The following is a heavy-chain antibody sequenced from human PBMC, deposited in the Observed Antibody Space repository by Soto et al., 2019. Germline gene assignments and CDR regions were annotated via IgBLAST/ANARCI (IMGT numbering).Heavy chain of an antibody. V-gene: IGHV1-18*01. CDR2: ISAYNGNT. Sequence: ASVKVSCKASGYTFTSYGISWVRQAPGRGLEWMGWISAYNGNTNYAQKLQGRVTMTTDTSTSTAYMELRSLRSDDTAVYYCARESAYDFWSGYYFPDYYGMDVWGQGTTVTVSS. CDR3: ARESAYDFWSGYYFPDYYGMDV. J-gene: IGHJ6*02. CDR1: GYTFTSYG. D-gene: IGHD3-3*01.